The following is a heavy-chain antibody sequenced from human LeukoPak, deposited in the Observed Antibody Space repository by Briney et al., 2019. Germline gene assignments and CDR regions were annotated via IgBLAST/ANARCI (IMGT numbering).Heavy chain of an antibody. CDR1: GFTVSSNY. V-gene: IGHV3-66*01. D-gene: IGHD5-12*01. J-gene: IGHJ4*02. CDR2: IYSGGST. CDR3: ASEGGGYDSYYFDY. Sequence: GGSLRLSCAASGFTVSSNYMSWVRQAPGKGLEWVSVIYSGGSTYYADSVKGRFTISRDNSKNTLYLQMNSLRAEDTAVYYCASEGGGYDSYYFDYWGQGTLVTVSS.